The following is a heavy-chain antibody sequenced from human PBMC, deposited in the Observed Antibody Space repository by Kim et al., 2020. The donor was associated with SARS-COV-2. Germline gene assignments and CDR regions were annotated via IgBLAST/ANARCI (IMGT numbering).Heavy chain of an antibody. CDR2: INTNTGNP. Sequence: ASVKVSCKASGYTFTSYAMNWVRQAPGQGLEWMGWINTNTGNPTYAQGFTGRFVFSLDTSVSTAYPQISSLKAEDTAVYYCARATGSSGYYYGAGDYWGQGALVTVSS. J-gene: IGHJ4*02. CDR3: ARATGSSGYYYGAGDY. CDR1: GYTFTSYA. V-gene: IGHV7-4-1*02. D-gene: IGHD3-22*01.